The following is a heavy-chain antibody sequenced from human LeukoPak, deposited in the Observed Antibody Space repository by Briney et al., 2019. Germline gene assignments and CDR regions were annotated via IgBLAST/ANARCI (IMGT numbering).Heavy chain of an antibody. V-gene: IGHV2-5*02. D-gene: IGHD1-26*01. CDR1: GFSLTTRGVG. J-gene: IGHJ5*02. CDR2: IYWDDDK. Sequence: ESGPTLVKPTQTLTLTCSFSGFSLTTRGVGVAWIRQPPAKALEWLALIYWDDDKAYSPSLKHRLTITKDSSKNQVVLTMTNMDPVDTATYFCALRPKSGANWFDPWGQGTLVTVSS. CDR3: ALRPKSGANWFDP.